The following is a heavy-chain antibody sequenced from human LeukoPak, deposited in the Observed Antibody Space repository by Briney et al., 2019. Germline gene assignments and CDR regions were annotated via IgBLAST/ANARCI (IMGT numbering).Heavy chain of an antibody. CDR1: GGSISSGDYY. Sequence: SQTLSLTFTVSGGSISSGDYYWSWIRQPPGKGLEWIGYIYYSGSTYYNPSLKSRVTISLDTSNNQFSLRLSSVTAADTAVYYCARADIVATFYFHYWGQGTLVTVSS. V-gene: IGHV4-30-4*01. CDR2: IYYSGST. J-gene: IGHJ4*02. D-gene: IGHD5-12*01. CDR3: ARADIVATFYFHY.